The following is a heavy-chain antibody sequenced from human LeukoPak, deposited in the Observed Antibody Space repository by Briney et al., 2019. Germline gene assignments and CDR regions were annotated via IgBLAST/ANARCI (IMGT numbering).Heavy chain of an antibody. J-gene: IGHJ4*02. Sequence: GRSLRLSCAASGFTFSSYAMTWVRQAPGKGLEWVSSISSTSTYKYYADSVKGRFTISRDNAKSSLFLQMNSLRAEDTAVYYCATMYGTIAAAGSHFDYWGQGTLVTVSS. V-gene: IGHV3-21*01. D-gene: IGHD6-13*01. CDR3: ATMYGTIAAAGSHFDY. CDR1: GFTFSSYA. CDR2: ISSTSTYK.